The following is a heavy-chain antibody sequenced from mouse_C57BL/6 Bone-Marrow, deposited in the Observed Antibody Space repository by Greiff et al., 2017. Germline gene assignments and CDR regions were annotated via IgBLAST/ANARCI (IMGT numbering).Heavy chain of an antibody. CDR3: ARRRGYYGWYAMDY. J-gene: IGHJ4*01. CDR1: GYSFTDYN. V-gene: IGHV1-39*01. CDR2: INPNYGTT. D-gene: IGHD1-1*01. Sequence: EVKLMESGPELVKPGASVKISCKASGYSFTDYNMNWVKQSNGKSLEWIGVINPNYGTTSYNQKFKGKATLTVDQSSSTAYMQLNSLTSEDSAVYYCARRRGYYGWYAMDYWGQGTSVTVSS.